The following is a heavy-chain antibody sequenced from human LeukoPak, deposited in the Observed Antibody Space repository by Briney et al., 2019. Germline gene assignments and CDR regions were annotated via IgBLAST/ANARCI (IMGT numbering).Heavy chain of an antibody. CDR3: ARDYKYAFDN. CDR1: GFTFSAYS. D-gene: IGHD5-24*01. V-gene: IGHV3-48*01. J-gene: IGHJ4*02. Sequence: AGGSLRLSCAASGFTFSAYSMNGLRQAPGKGLEWISYIGISSGNTKYADSVKGRFTISGDKAKNSLYLQVNSLRVEDTAVYYCARDYKYAFDNWGEGTLVTVSS. CDR2: IGISSGNT.